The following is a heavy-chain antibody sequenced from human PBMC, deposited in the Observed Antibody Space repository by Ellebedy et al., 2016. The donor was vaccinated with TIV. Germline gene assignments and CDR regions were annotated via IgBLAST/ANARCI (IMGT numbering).Heavy chain of an antibody. D-gene: IGHD3-10*01. CDR3: ARLGITLYMDV. CDR2: IYHSGST. V-gene: IGHV4-38-2*02. Sequence: SETLSLXXTVSGYSISSGYYWGWIRQPPGKGLEWIGSIYHSGSTYYNPSLKSRVTISVDTSKNQFSLKLSSVTAADTAVYYCARLGITLYMDVWGKGTTVTVSS. CDR1: GYSISSGYY. J-gene: IGHJ6*03.